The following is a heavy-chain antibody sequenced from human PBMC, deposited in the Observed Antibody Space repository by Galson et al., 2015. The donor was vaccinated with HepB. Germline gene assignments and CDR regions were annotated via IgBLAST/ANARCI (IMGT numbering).Heavy chain of an antibody. CDR1: GFTFSDHY. J-gene: IGHJ2*01. D-gene: IGHD2-21*02. Sequence: SLRLSCAASGFTFSDHYMDWVRQAPGKGLEWVGRTRNKANSYTTEYAASVKGRFTISRDDSKNSLYLQMNSLKTEDTAVYYCARDVGTSGDYEGGWYFDLWGRGTLVTVSS. CDR3: ARDVGTSGDYEGGWYFDL. V-gene: IGHV3-72*01. CDR2: TRNKANSYTT.